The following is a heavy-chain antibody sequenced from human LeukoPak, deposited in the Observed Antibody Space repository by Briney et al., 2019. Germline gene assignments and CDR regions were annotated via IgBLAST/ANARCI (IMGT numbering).Heavy chain of an antibody. CDR3: AREGTTRHNYYGMDV. D-gene: IGHD1-1*01. V-gene: IGHV4-61*01. Sequence: SETLSLTCTVSGGSVSSGTCYWSWIRQPPGKGLEWIGYIYYSGNTDYNPSLKSRVTISVDTSKNQFSLKLSSVTAADTAVYYCAREGTTRHNYYGMDVWGQGTTVTVSS. CDR2: IYYSGNT. J-gene: IGHJ6*02. CDR1: GGSVSSGTCY.